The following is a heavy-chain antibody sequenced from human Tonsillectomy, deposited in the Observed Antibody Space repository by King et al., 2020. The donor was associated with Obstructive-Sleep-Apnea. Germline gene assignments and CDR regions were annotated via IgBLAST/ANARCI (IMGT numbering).Heavy chain of an antibody. CDR1: GYSISSGYY. D-gene: IGHD2-2*01. J-gene: IGHJ5*02. V-gene: IGHV4-38-2*02. Sequence: QLQESGPGLVKPSETLSLTCTVSGYSISSGYYWGWIRQPPGKGLEWIGSSSHGGNTFYNPSLKSRITISIDTSKNQFSLKLTSLSAADTAVYYCARTQLLPNWFDPWGQGTLVPVSS. CDR2: SSHGGNT. CDR3: ARTQLLPNWFDP.